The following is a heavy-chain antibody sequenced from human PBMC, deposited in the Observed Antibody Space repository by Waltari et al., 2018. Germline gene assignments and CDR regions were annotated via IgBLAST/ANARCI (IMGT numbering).Heavy chain of an antibody. D-gene: IGHD2-15*01. Sequence: QLQLQESGPGLVKPSETLSLTCTVSGGSISSSSYYWGWIRQPPGQGLGWIGSIDYSGSTCHKQSLKSRVTISVDTCKNQFSQNLSSVTAADTAVYCCARSSVVVVAARDEYFQHWGQGTLVTVAS. CDR1: GGSISSSSYY. J-gene: IGHJ1*01. CDR2: IDYSGST. V-gene: IGHV4-39*01. CDR3: ARSSVVVVAARDEYFQH.